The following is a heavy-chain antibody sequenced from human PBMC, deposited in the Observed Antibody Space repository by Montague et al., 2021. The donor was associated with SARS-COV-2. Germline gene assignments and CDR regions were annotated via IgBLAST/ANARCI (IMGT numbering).Heavy chain of an antibody. D-gene: IGHD3-9*01. Sequence: SETLSLTCAVSRGSFSNYYWTWIRQSPGRGLEWIGEINQGGAPNYTPSLKSRVTISLDTSKKQISLKLNSVTGADTAVFFCARGRPVQGSFRHFDSISSGALDIWAQGSLVIVSS. V-gene: IGHV4-34*01. CDR2: INQGGAP. J-gene: IGHJ3*02. CDR1: RGSFSNYY. CDR3: ARGRPVQGSFRHFDSISSGALDI.